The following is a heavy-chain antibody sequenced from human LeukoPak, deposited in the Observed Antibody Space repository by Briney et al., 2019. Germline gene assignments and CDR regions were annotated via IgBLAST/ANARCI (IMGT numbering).Heavy chain of an antibody. D-gene: IGHD3-10*01. CDR1: GFTFSSYS. Sequence: AGGSLRLSCAASGFTFSSYSMNWVRQAPGKGLEWVSYISSSSSTIYYADSVKGRFTISRDNAKNSLYLQMNSLRAEDTAVYYCARDSPSYLLYNWFDPWGQGTQVTVSS. CDR3: ARDSPSYLLYNWFDP. V-gene: IGHV3-48*04. CDR2: ISSSSSTI. J-gene: IGHJ5*02.